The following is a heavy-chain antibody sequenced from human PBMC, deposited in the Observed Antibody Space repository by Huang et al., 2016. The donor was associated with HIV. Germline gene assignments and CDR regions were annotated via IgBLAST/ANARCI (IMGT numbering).Heavy chain of an antibody. Sequence: QVQLQESGPGLVKPSQTLSLTCTVSGGSISSGGYYWSWIRQPPGKGLEWIGYIYYSGSAYSNPSLKSRVTISVDTSKNQFSLKLSAVTAADTAVYYCARAGGSSWFSGYNWFDPWGQGTLVTVSS. CDR2: IYYSGSA. D-gene: IGHD6-13*01. V-gene: IGHV4-30-4*08. CDR3: ARAGGSSWFSGYNWFDP. CDR1: GGSISSGGYY. J-gene: IGHJ5*02.